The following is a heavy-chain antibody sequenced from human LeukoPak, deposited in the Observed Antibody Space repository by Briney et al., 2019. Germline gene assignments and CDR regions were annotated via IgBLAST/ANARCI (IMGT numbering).Heavy chain of an antibody. D-gene: IGHD1-26*01. CDR3: TRGRSGSYFDS. Sequence: GGSLRLSCAASGFTFSSYDMHWVRQATGKGLEWVSAISTTGDTYYPGSVRGRFTISRENAKSSLYLQMNSLRAEDTAVYYCTRGRSGSYFDSWAREPWSPSPQ. CDR2: ISTTGDT. V-gene: IGHV3-13*04. J-gene: IGHJ4*02. CDR1: GFTFSSYD.